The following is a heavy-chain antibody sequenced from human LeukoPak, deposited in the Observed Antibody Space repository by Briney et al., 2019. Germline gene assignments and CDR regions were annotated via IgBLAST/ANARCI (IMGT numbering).Heavy chain of an antibody. D-gene: IGHD7-27*01. V-gene: IGHV3-30-3*01. CDR1: GFNFSSYP. J-gene: IGHJ4*02. CDR2: ISYDGTNK. CDR3: ARGNWGSLGYFDY. Sequence: GGSLRLSCAASGFNFSSYPMHWVRQPPGKGLEWVAVISYDGTNKYYADSVKGRFTISRDNSKKTLYLQMNSLRAEDTAVYYCARGNWGSLGYFDYWGQGTLVTVSS.